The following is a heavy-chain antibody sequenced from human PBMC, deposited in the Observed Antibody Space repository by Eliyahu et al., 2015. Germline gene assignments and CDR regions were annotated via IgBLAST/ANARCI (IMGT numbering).Heavy chain of an antibody. CDR1: XXSITXXX. CDR3: ARQNTVLRPIDY. J-gene: IGHJ4*02. V-gene: IGHV4-59*08. CDR2: IYYSGST. D-gene: IGHD4-11*01. Sequence: QVQLQESGPGLVKPSKTLSLTCTVPXXSITXXXWXWXRQPPGKGLEWIGYIYYSGSTKYNPSLESRVNISIDRSKKQFSLHLSSVTAADTAVYYCARQNTVLRPIDYWGQGTLVTVSP.